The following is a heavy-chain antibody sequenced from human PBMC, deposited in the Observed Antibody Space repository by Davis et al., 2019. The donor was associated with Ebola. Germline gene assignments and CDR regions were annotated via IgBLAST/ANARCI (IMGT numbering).Heavy chain of an antibody. V-gene: IGHV3-74*01. J-gene: IGHJ5*01. Sequence: GESLKISCAASGFTFDDYAMHWVRQPPGKGLEWVARISVDEFGTNYADSVKGRFTISRHKAKNKLFLQMNSLRVDDTAVYYFARGGFVNFDDSPNTLGQGNLVTVSS. CDR2: ISVDEFGT. D-gene: IGHD3-10*01. CDR1: GFTFDDYA. CDR3: ARGGFVNFDDSPNT.